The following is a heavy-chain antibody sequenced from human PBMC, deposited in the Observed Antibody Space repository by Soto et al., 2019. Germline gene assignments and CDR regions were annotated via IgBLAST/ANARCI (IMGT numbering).Heavy chain of an antibody. Sequence: PSETLSLTCAVYGGSFSGYYWSWIRQPPGKGLEWIGEINHSGSTNYNPSLKSRVTISVDTSKNQFSLKLSSVTAADTAVYYCGRVKQWLVIYYGMDVWGQGTTVTVSS. CDR3: GRVKQWLVIYYGMDV. J-gene: IGHJ6*02. D-gene: IGHD6-19*01. CDR1: GGSFSGYY. V-gene: IGHV4-34*01. CDR2: INHSGST.